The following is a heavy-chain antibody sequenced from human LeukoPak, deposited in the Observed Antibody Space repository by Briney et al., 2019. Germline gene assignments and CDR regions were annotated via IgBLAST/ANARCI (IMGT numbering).Heavy chain of an antibody. V-gene: IGHV1-18*01. Sequence: ASVKVSCKASGGTFSSYAISWVRQAPGQGLEWMGWISAYNGNTNYAQKLQGRVTMTTDTSTSTAYMELRSLRSDDTAVYYCARYDSSGYYVTLVDYWGQGTLVTVSS. CDR1: GGTFSSYA. CDR3: ARYDSSGYYVTLVDY. CDR2: ISAYNGNT. D-gene: IGHD3-22*01. J-gene: IGHJ4*02.